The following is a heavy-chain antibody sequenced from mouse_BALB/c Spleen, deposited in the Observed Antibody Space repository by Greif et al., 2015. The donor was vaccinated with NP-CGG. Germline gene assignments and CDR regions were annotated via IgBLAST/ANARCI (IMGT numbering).Heavy chain of an antibody. J-gene: IGHJ4*01. CDR1: GYTFTSYW. D-gene: IGHD3-1*01. CDR3: ARGASSGLHYYAMDY. V-gene: IGHV1-69*02. CDR2: IDPSDSYT. Sequence: VKLQESGAELVKPGASVKLSCKASGYTFTSYWMHWVKQRPGQGLEWIGEIDPSDSYTNYNQKFKGKATLTVDKSSSTAYTQLSSLTSEDSAVYYCARGASSGLHYYAMDYWGQGTSVTVSS.